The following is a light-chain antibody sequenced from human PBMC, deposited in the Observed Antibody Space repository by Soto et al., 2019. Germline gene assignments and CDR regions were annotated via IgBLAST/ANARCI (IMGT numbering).Light chain of an antibody. CDR2: GAS. J-gene: IGKJ1*01. CDR3: QQYGSSPWT. Sequence: EIVLTQSPGTLSLSPGQISTLSCRSSQSVSSSYFAWYQQKPGQAPRLLIYGASSRATGIPDRFSGSGSGTDFTLTISRLEPEDFAVYYCQQYGSSPWTFGQGTKVDI. CDR1: QSVSSSY. V-gene: IGKV3-20*01.